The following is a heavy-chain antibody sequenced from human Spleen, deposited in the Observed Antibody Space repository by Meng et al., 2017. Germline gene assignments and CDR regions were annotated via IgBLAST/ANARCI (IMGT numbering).Heavy chain of an antibody. CDR3: ARDLNGDRGIYFDY. V-gene: IGHV1-3*01. D-gene: IGHD3-10*01. Sequence: QVQLVQSGAEVKKPGASVKVSCKASGYTFTTYAMHWVRQAPGQRLEWMGWINAGNGNTKYSQKFQGRVTATRDTSASTVYMELSSLRSEDTAVYYCARDLNGDRGIYFDYWGQGTLVTVSS. CDR1: GYTFTTYA. J-gene: IGHJ4*02. CDR2: INAGNGNT.